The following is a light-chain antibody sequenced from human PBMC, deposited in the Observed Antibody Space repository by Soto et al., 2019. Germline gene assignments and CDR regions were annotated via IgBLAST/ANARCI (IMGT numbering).Light chain of an antibody. Sequence: EIVLTQAPDTLSLSPGERATLSCRASQSVRNNYLAWYQQKPGQAPRLLIYGASSRATGIPDRFSGSVSGTDFTLTISRLEPEDFAVCYCHQYTGSPHSFGGVTKVEI. V-gene: IGKV3-20*01. J-gene: IGKJ4*01. CDR1: QSVRNNY. CDR3: HQYTGSPHS. CDR2: GAS.